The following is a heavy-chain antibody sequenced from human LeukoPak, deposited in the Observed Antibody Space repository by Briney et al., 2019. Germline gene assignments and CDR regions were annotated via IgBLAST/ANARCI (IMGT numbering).Heavy chain of an antibody. CDR2: IYASGST. D-gene: IGHD2-8*01. CDR1: GGSISSDGYY. CDR3: ARTLYWSNGLDY. Sequence: SETLSLTCTVSGGSISSDGYYWSWIRQPAGKGLEWIGRIYASGSTNYNLSLKSRVAISVDTSRNQFSLKLASVTAADTAVYYCARTLYWSNGLDYWGQGTLVTVSS. V-gene: IGHV4-61*02. J-gene: IGHJ4*02.